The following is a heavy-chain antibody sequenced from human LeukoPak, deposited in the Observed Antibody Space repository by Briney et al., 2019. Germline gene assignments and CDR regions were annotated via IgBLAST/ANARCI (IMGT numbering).Heavy chain of an antibody. CDR2: IYYSGST. V-gene: IGHV4-59*01. D-gene: IGHD2-2*01. J-gene: IGHJ4*02. CDR1: GGSISSYY. Sequence: SETLSLTCTVSGGSISSYYWSWIRQPPGKGLEWIGYIYYSGSTNYNPSLKSRVTISVDTSKNQFSLKLSSVTAADTAVYYCARFGVPAAIFDYWGQGTLVTVS. CDR3: ARFGVPAAIFDY.